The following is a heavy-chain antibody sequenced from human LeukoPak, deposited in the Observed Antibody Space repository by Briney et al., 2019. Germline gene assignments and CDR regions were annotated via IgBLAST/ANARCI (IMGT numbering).Heavy chain of an antibody. CDR3: ATGENSWGLIPKYYFDY. CDR1: GGSISSSSYY. Sequence: PSETLSLTCTVSGGSISSSSYYWGWIRQPPGKGLEWIGSIHYSGSTYYTPSLKSRVTISVDTSKNQFSLKLSSVTAADTAVYYCATGENSWGLIPKYYFDYWGQGTLVTVSS. D-gene: IGHD7-27*01. V-gene: IGHV4-39*07. J-gene: IGHJ4*02. CDR2: IHYSGST.